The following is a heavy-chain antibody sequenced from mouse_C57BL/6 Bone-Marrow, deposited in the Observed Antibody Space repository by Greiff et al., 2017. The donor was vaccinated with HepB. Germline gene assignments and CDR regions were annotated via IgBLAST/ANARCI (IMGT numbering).Heavy chain of an antibody. J-gene: IGHJ3*01. CDR2: ISSGGSYT. CDR1: GFTFSSYG. V-gene: IGHV5-6*01. D-gene: IGHD2-2*01. Sequence: DVQLVESGGDLVKPGGSLKLSCAASGFTFSSYGMSWVRQTPDKRLEWVATISSGGSYTYYPDSVKGRFTISRDNAKNTLYLQMSSLKSEDTAMYYCARRGYDYWFAYWGQGTLVTVSA. CDR3: ARRGYDYWFAY.